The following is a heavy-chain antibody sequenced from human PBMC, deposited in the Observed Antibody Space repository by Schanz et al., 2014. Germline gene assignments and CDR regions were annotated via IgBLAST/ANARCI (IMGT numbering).Heavy chain of an antibody. CDR1: GFTFSSYA. V-gene: IGHV3-21*01. CDR3: ARGTDWNLHY. CDR2: ISSSSSYI. D-gene: IGHD1-1*01. J-gene: IGHJ4*02. Sequence: VQLVESGGGVVQPGGSLRLSCVASGFTFSSYAMSWVRQAPGKGLEWVSSISSSSSYIYYADSVKGRFTISRDNAKNSLYLQMNSLRAGDTAVYYCARGTDWNLHYWGQGALVTVSS.